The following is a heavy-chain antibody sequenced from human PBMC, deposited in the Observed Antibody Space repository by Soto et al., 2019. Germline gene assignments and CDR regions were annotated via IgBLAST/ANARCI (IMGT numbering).Heavy chain of an antibody. CDR3: ARVEQLPHARRGGYYYGMDV. Sequence: ASVKVSCKASGYTFTSYGISWVRQAPGQGLEWMGWISAYNGNTNYAQKLQGRVTMTTDTSTSTAYMELRSLRSDDTAVYYCARVEQLPHARRGGYYYGMDVWGQGTTVTVSS. D-gene: IGHD6-13*01. CDR1: GYTFTSYG. V-gene: IGHV1-18*04. CDR2: ISAYNGNT. J-gene: IGHJ6*02.